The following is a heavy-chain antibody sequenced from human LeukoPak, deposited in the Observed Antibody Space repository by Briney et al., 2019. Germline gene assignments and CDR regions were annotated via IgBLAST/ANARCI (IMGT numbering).Heavy chain of an antibody. CDR3: AADLRSGQSPFDP. D-gene: IGHD2-15*01. J-gene: IGHJ5*02. V-gene: IGHV1-58*02. CDR1: GFTFTSSA. Sequence: GTSVKVSCKASGFTFTSSAMQWVRQARGQRLEWIGWIVVGSGNTNYAQKFLERVTITRDMSTSTAYMELSSLRSEDTAVYYCAADLRSGQSPFDPWGQGTLVTVSS. CDR2: IVVGSGNT.